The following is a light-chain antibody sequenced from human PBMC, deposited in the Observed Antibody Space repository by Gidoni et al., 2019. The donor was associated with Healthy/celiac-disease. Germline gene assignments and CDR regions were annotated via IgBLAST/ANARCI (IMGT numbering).Light chain of an antibody. CDR3: QQRSNWPRT. CDR1: QSVSSD. Sequence: EIVLPQSPATLSLSPGERATLSCRASQSVSSDLAWYQQKPGQAPRLLIYDASNRATGIPARFSGSGSGTDFTLTISSLEPEDFAVYYCQQRSNWPRTFGPGTKVDIK. V-gene: IGKV3-11*01. CDR2: DAS. J-gene: IGKJ3*01.